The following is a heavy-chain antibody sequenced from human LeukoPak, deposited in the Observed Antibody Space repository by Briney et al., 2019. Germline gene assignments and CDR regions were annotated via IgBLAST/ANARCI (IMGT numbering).Heavy chain of an antibody. D-gene: IGHD2-2*01. CDR2: IYYSGST. CDR3: ARETRLPDIVVVPAARYYYYYYMDV. V-gene: IGHV4-30-4*08. CDR1: GGSISSGDYY. J-gene: IGHJ6*03. Sequence: SQTLSLTCTVSGGSISSGDYYWSWIRQPPGKGLEWIGYIYYSGSTYYNPSLKSQVTISVDTSKNQFSLKLSSVTAADTAVYYCARETRLPDIVVVPAARYYYYYYMDVWGKGTTVTVSS.